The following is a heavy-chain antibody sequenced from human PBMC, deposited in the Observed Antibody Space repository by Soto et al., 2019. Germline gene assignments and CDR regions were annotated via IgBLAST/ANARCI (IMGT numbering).Heavy chain of an antibody. V-gene: IGHV4-34*01. CDR3: ARAPLYCSGTSCYANYMGV. Sequence: PSETLSLTCFVYGGSFSGYYWTRIRQPPGKGLEWIGEINHSGTTNYYPSLKSRVTITVDTSKNQFSLKLSSVTAADTAVYYCARAPLYCSGTSCYANYMGVWGKGTTVTVSS. CDR1: GGSFSGYY. CDR2: INHSGTT. D-gene: IGHD2-2*01. J-gene: IGHJ6*03.